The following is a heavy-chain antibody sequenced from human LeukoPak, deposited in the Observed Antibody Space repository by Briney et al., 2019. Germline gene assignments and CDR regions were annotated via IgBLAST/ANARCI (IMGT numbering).Heavy chain of an antibody. V-gene: IGHV3-23*01. Sequence: GGSLRLSCAASGFTFSSYAMSWVRPAPGKGLEWVSAISGSGGSTYYADSVKGRFTISRDNSKNTLYLQMNSLRAEDTAVYYCAKDPNIVVVVAEYYFDYWGQGTLVTVSS. D-gene: IGHD2-15*01. CDR1: GFTFSSYA. CDR2: ISGSGGST. J-gene: IGHJ4*02. CDR3: AKDPNIVVVVAEYYFDY.